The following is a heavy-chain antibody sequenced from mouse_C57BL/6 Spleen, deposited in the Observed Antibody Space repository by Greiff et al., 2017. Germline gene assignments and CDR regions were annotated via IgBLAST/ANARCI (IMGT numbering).Heavy chain of an antibody. V-gene: IGHV1-62-2*01. CDR1: GYTFTEYT. J-gene: IGHJ3*01. CDR3: ARHEDLNDGYQFAY. D-gene: IGHD2-3*01. Sequence: VKLVESGAELVKPGASVKLSCKASGYTFTEYTIHWVKQRSGQGLEWIGWFYPGSGSIKYNEKFKDKATLTADKSSSTVYMELSRLTSEDSAVXFCARHEDLNDGYQFAYWGQGTLVTVSA. CDR2: FYPGSGSI.